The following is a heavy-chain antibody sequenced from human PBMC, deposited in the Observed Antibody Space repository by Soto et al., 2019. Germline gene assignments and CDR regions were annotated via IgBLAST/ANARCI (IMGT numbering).Heavy chain of an antibody. V-gene: IGHV1-18*04. CDR2: ISAYNDNT. CDR3: AREDIVVVPAANPSDNWFDP. CDR1: GYTFTSYG. J-gene: IGHJ5*02. Sequence: QVQLVQSGAEVKKPGASVKVSCKASGYTFTSYGISWVRQAPGQGLEWMGWISAYNDNTNYAQKLQGRVTMTTDTSTSTAYMELRSLRSDDTAVYYCAREDIVVVPAANPSDNWFDPWGQGTLVTVSS. D-gene: IGHD2-2*01.